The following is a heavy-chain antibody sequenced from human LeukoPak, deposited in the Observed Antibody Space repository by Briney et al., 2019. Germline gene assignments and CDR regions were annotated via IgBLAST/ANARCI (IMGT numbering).Heavy chain of an antibody. V-gene: IGHV1-69*06. D-gene: IGHD6-13*01. CDR1: RGTFSSYA. CDR2: IIPIFGTT. CDR3: ARVVGLTGYSSGWYSGYYYYMDV. J-gene: IGHJ6*03. Sequence: SVKVSCKASRGTFSSYAISWVRQAPGQGLEWMGGIIPIFGTTNYAQKFQDRVTINADKSTSTAYMELSSLRSEDTAVYSCARVVGLTGYSSGWYSGYYYYMDVWGKGTTVTVSS.